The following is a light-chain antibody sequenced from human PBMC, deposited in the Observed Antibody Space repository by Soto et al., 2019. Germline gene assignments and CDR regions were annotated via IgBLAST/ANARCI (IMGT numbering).Light chain of an antibody. J-gene: IGLJ2*01. CDR2: SSN. CDR3: AAWDDSFVV. CDR1: RSNIGSNT. Sequence: QSVLTQPPSASGTPGQRVTLSCSGSRSNIGSNTVNWYQHLPGTAPKLLIYSSNQRPSGVPDRFSGSKSGTSSSLGISGLQSEDEVDYYCAAWDDSFVVFGGGTKLTVL. V-gene: IGLV1-44*01.